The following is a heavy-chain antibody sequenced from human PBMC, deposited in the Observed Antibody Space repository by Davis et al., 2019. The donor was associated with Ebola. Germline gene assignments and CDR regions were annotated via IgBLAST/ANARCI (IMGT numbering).Heavy chain of an antibody. J-gene: IGHJ4*02. V-gene: IGHV3-9*01. CDR2: ISWNSGSI. CDR3: ARDVAAQLYYFDY. Sequence: PGGSLRLSCAASGFTFDDYAMHWVRQAPGKGLEWVSGISWNSGSIGYADSVKGRFTISRDNSKNTLYLQMNSLRAEDTAVYYCARDVAAQLYYFDYWGQGTLVTVSS. CDR1: GFTFDDYA. D-gene: IGHD6-13*01.